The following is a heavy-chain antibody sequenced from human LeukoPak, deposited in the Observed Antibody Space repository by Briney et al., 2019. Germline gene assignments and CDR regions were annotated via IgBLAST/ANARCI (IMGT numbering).Heavy chain of an antibody. CDR1: GDSVSSNSAA. CDR3: ARHAPYSSGWYLGYFQH. D-gene: IGHD6-19*01. J-gene: IGHJ1*01. Sequence: SQTLSLTCAISGDSVSSNSAAWNWIRQSPSRGLEWLGRTYYRSKWYNDYAVSVKSRITINPDTSKNQFSLKLSSVTAADTAVYYCARHAPYSSGWYLGYFQHWGQGTLVTVSS. V-gene: IGHV6-1*01. CDR2: TYYRSKWYN.